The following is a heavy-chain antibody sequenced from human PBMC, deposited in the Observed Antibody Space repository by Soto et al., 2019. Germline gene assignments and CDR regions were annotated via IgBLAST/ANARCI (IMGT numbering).Heavy chain of an antibody. CDR1: GASISSGW. J-gene: IGHJ5*01. Sequence: PSETLSLTCAVSGASISSGWWTWVRQPPGKGLEWIGETLYSGTTNYNSSLNSRVTISIDKSKNQFSLQLNSVTPDDTAVYYCARLIGNSWLDSWGQGTLVTVSS. V-gene: IGHV4-4*02. CDR3: ARLIGNSWLDS. D-gene: IGHD2-8*01. CDR2: TLYSGTT.